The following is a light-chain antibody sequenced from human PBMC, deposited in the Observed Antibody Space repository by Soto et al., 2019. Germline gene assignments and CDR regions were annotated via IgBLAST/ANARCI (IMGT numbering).Light chain of an antibody. V-gene: IGLV2-8*01. J-gene: IGLJ1*01. CDR1: SSDVGGYNY. CDR2: EVY. Sequence: QSALTQPPSASGSPGQSVTISCTGTSSDVGGYNYVSWYQQHPGQAPKLMIYEVYKRPSGVPDRFSGSKSGNTASLTVSGLQAEDEADYYCNSYAGINIVFGTGTKLTVL. CDR3: NSYAGINIV.